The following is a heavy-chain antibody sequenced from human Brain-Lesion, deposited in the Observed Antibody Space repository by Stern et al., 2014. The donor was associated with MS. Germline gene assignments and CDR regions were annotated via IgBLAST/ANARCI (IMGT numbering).Heavy chain of an antibody. CDR2: ISYSGNT. CDR1: GDSISSGGYY. V-gene: IGHV4-31*01. Sequence: QVQLQESRPGLVKPSQTLSLTCSVSGDSISSGGYYWSWIRQHPGKALHSIGNISYSGNTYFNPSLKSLVTISVDMSKNQFSLNLNSVTAADTAVYFCARVAALAMPLQYNWFDPWGQGILVTVSS. D-gene: IGHD2-2*01. CDR3: ARVAALAMPLQYNWFDP. J-gene: IGHJ5*02.